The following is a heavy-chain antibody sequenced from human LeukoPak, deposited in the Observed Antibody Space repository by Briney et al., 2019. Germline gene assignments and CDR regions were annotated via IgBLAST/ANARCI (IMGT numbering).Heavy chain of an antibody. CDR3: ARGLRRGRGIAAAGAAFDY. CDR2: ISSSSSYI. CDR1: GFTFSSYS. J-gene: IGHJ4*02. V-gene: IGHV3-21*01. Sequence: GGSLRLSCAASGFTFSSYSMNWVRQAPGKGLEWVSSISSSSSYIYYADSVKGRFTISRDNAKNSLYLQMNSLRAEDTAVYYCARGLRRGRGIAAAGAAFDYWGQGTLVTVSS. D-gene: IGHD6-13*01.